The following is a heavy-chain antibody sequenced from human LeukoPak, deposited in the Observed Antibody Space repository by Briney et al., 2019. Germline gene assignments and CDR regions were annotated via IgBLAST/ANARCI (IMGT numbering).Heavy chain of an antibody. CDR1: GFAFSSYA. CDR3: AKDRAGTPWAD. D-gene: IGHD1-1*01. V-gene: IGHV3-23*01. CDR2: ISGSGGST. J-gene: IGHJ4*02. Sequence: PGGSLRLSCAASGFAFSSYAMSWVRQAPGKGLEWVSAISGSGGSTYYADSVKGRFTISRDNSKNTVYLQMNSPRAEDTAVYYCAKDRAGTPWADWGQGTLVTVSS.